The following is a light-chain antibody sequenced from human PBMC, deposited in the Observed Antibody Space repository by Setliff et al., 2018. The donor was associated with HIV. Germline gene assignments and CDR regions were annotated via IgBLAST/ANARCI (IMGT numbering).Light chain of an antibody. CDR3: AAWDDSLSGYV. CDR2: RND. Sequence: QSVLTQPPSASGTPGQRVTISCSGGNSNIGSNYVYWYQQLPGTAPKLLIYRNDQRPSGVPDRFSGSKSGTSASLATSGLRSEDEADYYCAAWDDSLSGYVFGTGTKVTVL. J-gene: IGLJ1*01. CDR1: NSNIGSNY. V-gene: IGLV1-47*01.